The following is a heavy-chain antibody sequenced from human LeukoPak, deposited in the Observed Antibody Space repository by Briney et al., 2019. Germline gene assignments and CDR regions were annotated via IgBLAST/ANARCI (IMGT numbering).Heavy chain of an antibody. V-gene: IGHV4-34*01. CDR1: GGSFSGYY. CDR2: INHSGST. D-gene: IGHD4-17*01. CDR3: ARGRGENDYGDFGFDY. Sequence: SETLSLTCAVYGGSFSGYYWSWIRQPPGKGLGWIGEINHSGSTNYNPSLKSRVTISVDTSKNQFSLKLSSVTAADTAVYYCARGRGENDYGDFGFDYWGQGTLVTVSS. J-gene: IGHJ4*02.